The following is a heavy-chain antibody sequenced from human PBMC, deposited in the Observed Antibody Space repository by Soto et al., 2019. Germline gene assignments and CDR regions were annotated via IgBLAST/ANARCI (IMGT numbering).Heavy chain of an antibody. CDR3: ARHSSSRTPDY. CDR2: INHSGST. J-gene: IGHJ4*02. V-gene: IGHV4-34*01. Sequence: QVQLQQWGAGLLKPSETLSLTCAVYGGSFSGYYWSWIRQPPGKGLEWIGEINHSGSTNYNPSLKSRLTISVDTSKNQFSLKLSSVTAADTAVYYCARHSSSRTPDYWGQGTLVTVSS. CDR1: GGSFSGYY. D-gene: IGHD6-13*01.